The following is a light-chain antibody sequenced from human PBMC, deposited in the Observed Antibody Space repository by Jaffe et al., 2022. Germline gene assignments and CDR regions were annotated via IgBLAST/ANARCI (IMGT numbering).Light chain of an antibody. CDR1: QSVTSN. CDR2: GAS. J-gene: IGKJ4*01. CDR3: QQYNNWPLT. V-gene: IGKV3-15*01. Sequence: EIVMTQSPATLSVSPGERVTLSCRASQSVTSNLAWYQQKPGQAPRLLIYGASTRATGIPARFSGSGSGTEFTLTISGLQSEDFAVYYCQQYNNWPLTFGGGTKVEIK.